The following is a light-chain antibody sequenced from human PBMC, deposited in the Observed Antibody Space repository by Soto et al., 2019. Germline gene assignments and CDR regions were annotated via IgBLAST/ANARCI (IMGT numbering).Light chain of an antibody. CDR3: MQGTHWPPYT. Sequence: DVVMTQSPLSLPVTLGQPASISCRSSQSLAYSDGNTYLNWFQQRAGQSPRRLIYKVSNRDSGVPDRFSGSGSGTDFTLKISSVEAEDVGVYYCMQGTHWPPYTFGQGTKLEIK. V-gene: IGKV2-30*01. J-gene: IGKJ2*01. CDR1: QSLAYSDGNTY. CDR2: KVS.